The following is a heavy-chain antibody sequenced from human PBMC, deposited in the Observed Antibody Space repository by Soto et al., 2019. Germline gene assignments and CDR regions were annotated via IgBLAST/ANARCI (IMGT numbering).Heavy chain of an antibody. D-gene: IGHD1-1*01. CDR1: GGTFSSYA. J-gene: IGHJ4*02. CDR3: ARDLTGDWNPPSYFDY. CDR2: IIHIFGTT. V-gene: IGHV1-69*06. Sequence: QVHLVQSGAEVKKPGSSVKVSCKASGGTFSSYAITWVRQAPGQGLEWMGGIIHIFGTTNYAQNFQGRVTITADKSTSTAYMERSIRSTDDTAVYYCARDLTGDWNPPSYFDYWGQGTLVTVCS.